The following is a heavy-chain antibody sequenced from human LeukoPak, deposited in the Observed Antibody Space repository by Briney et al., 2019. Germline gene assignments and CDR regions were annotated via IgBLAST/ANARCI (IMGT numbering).Heavy chain of an antibody. CDR2: IYYTGST. V-gene: IGHV4-59*01. CDR3: ARGPVTTMYNWFDP. Sequence: SETLSLTCIVSGGSIDTYYWTWIRQPPGKGLEWIGYIYYTGSTNYNPSLKSRVTISVDTSKNQFSLTLNSVTAADTAVYYCARGPVTTMYNWFDPWGQGTLVTVSS. J-gene: IGHJ5*02. CDR1: GGSIDTYY. D-gene: IGHD4-17*01.